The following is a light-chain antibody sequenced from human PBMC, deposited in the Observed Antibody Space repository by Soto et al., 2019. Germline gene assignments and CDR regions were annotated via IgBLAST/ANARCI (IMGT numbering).Light chain of an antibody. Sequence: DIQMTQSPSSLSATVGDRVTITCRASQGISNYLVWYQQIPGKVPKLLIYAATTLQSGVPSRFSGSGSGTDFTLTISGLQPEDVATYYCQNYNGAPWMFGQGTKVEIK. V-gene: IGKV1-27*01. CDR3: QNYNGAPWM. CDR1: QGISNY. CDR2: AAT. J-gene: IGKJ1*01.